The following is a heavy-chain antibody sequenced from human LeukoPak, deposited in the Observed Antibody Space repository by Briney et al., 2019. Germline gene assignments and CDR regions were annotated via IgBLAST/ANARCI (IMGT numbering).Heavy chain of an antibody. V-gene: IGHV3-53*01. CDR3: ARGYSSGWPDF. CDR1: GFTVSTSY. Sequence: QPGGSLRLSCAASGFTVSTSYMNWVRQAPGKGLEWVSVIYGGGSTYYADSVRGRFTISRDNSKNTLYLQMNNLRAEDTALYFCARGYSSGWPDFWGQGTLVTVSS. D-gene: IGHD6-25*01. CDR2: IYGGGST. J-gene: IGHJ4*02.